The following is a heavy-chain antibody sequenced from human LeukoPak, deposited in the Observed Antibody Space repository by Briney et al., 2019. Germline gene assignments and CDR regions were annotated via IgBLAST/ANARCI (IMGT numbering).Heavy chain of an antibody. CDR3: AKDGYCDSGSCYGWFDP. J-gene: IGHJ5*02. CDR1: GFTFSSYA. D-gene: IGHD2-15*01. Sequence: PGGSLRLSCAASGFTFSSYAMHWVRQARDKGLEWVAVISYDGYNKYYADSVRGRFTISRDNSKNTLYVQMNSLKAEDTAVYYCAKDGYCDSGSCYGWFDPWGQGTLVTVSS. V-gene: IGHV3-30*04. CDR2: ISYDGYNK.